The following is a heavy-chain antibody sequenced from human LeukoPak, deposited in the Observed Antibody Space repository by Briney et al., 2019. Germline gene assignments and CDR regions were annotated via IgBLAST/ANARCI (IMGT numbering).Heavy chain of an antibody. J-gene: IGHJ4*02. CDR3: ARDGYFDY. CDR2: ISPYNGNT. CDR1: GYTFTNYN. Sequence: ALVKVSCRASGYTFTNYNIAWVRQAPGQGLEWVGWISPYNGNTKYAQKFQGRVTMTTDTSTSTAYIGLRSLIFDDTAIYYCARDGYFDYWGQGTLVTVSS. V-gene: IGHV1-18*01.